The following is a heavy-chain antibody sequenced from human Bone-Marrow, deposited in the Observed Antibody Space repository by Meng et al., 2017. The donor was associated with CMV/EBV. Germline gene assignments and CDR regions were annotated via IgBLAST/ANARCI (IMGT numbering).Heavy chain of an antibody. V-gene: IGHV3-13*01. J-gene: IGHJ6*02. CDR2: IGTAGDT. Sequence: GESLKISCAASGFTFSSYDMHWVRQATGKGLEWVSAIGTAGDTYYPGSVKGRFTISRESAKNSLYLQMNSLRAGDTAVYYCARVGQSLYGMDVWGQGPTVTVSS. CDR1: GFTFSSYD. CDR3: ARVGQSLYGMDV. D-gene: IGHD3-16*01.